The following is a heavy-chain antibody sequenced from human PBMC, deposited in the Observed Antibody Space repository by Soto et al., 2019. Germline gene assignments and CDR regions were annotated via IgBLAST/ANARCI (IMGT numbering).Heavy chain of an antibody. V-gene: IGHV4-59*01. CDR1: GGSISGFY. D-gene: IGHD3-3*01. CDR3: ARMSGSGFEF. Sequence: PSETLSLTCSVSGGSISGFYWTWIRQPPGKGLEWMGDIHYSGRTNHNPSLKSRVTISVDTSKNQFSLKLNSVTAADTAVYYCARMSGSGFEFWGQGTLVTVSS. J-gene: IGHJ4*02. CDR2: IHYSGRT.